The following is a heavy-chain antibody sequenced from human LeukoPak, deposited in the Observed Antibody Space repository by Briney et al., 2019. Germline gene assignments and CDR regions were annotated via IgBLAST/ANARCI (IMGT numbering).Heavy chain of an antibody. CDR1: GVSISGSIYY. CDR3: ASDSHFYDSSGYYYFDY. V-gene: IGHV4-39*07. Sequence: PSETLSLTCPVSGVSISGSIYYWGWLRQPPGKGLEWLGSIHYSGTTYYHPSLKSRVTISVDTSKNQFSLKLSSVTAADTAVYYCASDSHFYDSSGYYYFDYWGQGALVTVSS. J-gene: IGHJ4*02. CDR2: IHYSGTT. D-gene: IGHD3-22*01.